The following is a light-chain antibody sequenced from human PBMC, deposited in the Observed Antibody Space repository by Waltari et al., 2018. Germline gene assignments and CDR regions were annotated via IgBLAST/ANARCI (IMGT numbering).Light chain of an antibody. CDR2: EKSDSEK. J-gene: IGLJ3*02. CDR3: MFWPSNVWV. Sequence: QPVLTQPPSSSASPGESAPLTCTLPRHLNVGHFNIYWYQQHPGSPPTFPRSEKSDSEKAQGSGVPSRFSGSKDASAKAGILLISGLQSEDEADYYCMFWPSNVWVFGGGTKLTVL. CDR1: RHLNVGHFN. V-gene: IGLV5-37*01.